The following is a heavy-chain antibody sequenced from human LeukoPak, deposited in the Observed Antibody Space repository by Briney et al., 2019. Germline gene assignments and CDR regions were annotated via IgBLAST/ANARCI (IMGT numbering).Heavy chain of an antibody. CDR1: GYTFTAYY. V-gene: IGHV1-2*02. Sequence: ASVKVSCKASGYTFTAYYMHWVRQAPGQGLEWMGWINPNSGGTNYAQKFQGRVTMTRDTSSSTAYMELSRRSSDDTAVYYCARDGPGSGKTYFDYWGQGTLVTVSS. J-gene: IGHJ4*02. CDR2: INPNSGGT. D-gene: IGHD3-10*01. CDR3: ARDGPGSGKTYFDY.